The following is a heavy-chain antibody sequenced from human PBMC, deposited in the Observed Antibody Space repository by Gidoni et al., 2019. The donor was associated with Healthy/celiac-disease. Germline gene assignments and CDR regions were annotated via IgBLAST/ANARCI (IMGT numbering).Heavy chain of an antibody. V-gene: IGHV3-21*01. CDR2: ISSSSRYI. CDR1: GFTFSSYS. J-gene: IGHJ6*02. Sequence: EVQLVESGGGLVKPGGSLRLSCAASGFTFSSYSMHWVRQAPGKGLEWVSSISSSSRYIYYADSVKGRFTISRDNAKNSLYLQMNSLRAEDTAVYYCARALPEGSSGSSLLDYYGMDVWGQGTTVTVSS. CDR3: ARALPEGSSGSSLLDYYGMDV. D-gene: IGHD6-19*01.